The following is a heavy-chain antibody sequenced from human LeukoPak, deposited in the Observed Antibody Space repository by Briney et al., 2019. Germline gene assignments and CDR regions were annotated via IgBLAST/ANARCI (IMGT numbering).Heavy chain of an antibody. Sequence: ASVKVSCKASGYTFTGYYLHWVRQAPGQGLEWMGWINHNSGGTNYAQKFQGWVTMTRDTSINTAYMELSRLRYDDTAVYYCARDHRWFGEFPSRTYGMDVXXXGXTXXVSS. CDR1: GYTFTGYY. CDR3: ARDHRWFGEFPSRTYGMDV. V-gene: IGHV1-2*04. J-gene: IGHJ6*01. CDR2: INHNSGGT. D-gene: IGHD3-10*01.